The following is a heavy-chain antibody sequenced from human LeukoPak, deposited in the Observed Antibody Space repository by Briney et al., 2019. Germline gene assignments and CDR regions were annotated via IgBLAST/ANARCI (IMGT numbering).Heavy chain of an antibody. CDR1: GFTVSSNY. D-gene: IGHD3-10*01. CDR3: ARDPGSSGSGSYFYFDY. CDR2: IYSGGST. J-gene: IGHJ4*02. Sequence: PGGSLRLSCAASGFTVSSNYMSWVRQAPGKGLEWVSVIYSGGSTYYADSVKGRFTISRDNSKNTLYLQMNSLRAEDTAVYYCARDPGSSGSGSYFYFDYWGQGTLVTVSS. V-gene: IGHV3-66*01.